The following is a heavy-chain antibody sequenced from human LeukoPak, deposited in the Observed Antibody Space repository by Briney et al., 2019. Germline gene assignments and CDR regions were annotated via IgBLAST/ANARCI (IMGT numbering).Heavy chain of an antibody. Sequence: ASVKVSCKASGYTFTSYGISWVRQAPGQGLEWMGGIIPIFGTANYAQKFQGRVTITADESTSTAYMELSSLRSEDTAVYYCARADGAALPPYYYYYMDVWGKGTTVTVSS. J-gene: IGHJ6*03. CDR2: IIPIFGTA. D-gene: IGHD6-6*01. V-gene: IGHV1-69*13. CDR3: ARADGAALPPYYYYYMDV. CDR1: GYTFTSYG.